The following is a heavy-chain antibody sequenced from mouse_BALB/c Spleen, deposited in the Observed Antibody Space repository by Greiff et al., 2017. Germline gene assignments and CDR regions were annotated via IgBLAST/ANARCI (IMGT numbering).Heavy chain of an antibody. CDR1: GFTFSSFG. CDR2: ISSGSSTI. CDR3: ARELRLRFDY. J-gene: IGHJ2*01. V-gene: IGHV5-17*02. D-gene: IGHD1-2*01. Sequence: EVQGVESGGGLVQPGGSRKLSCAASGFTFSSFGMHWVRQAPEKGLEWVAYISSGSSTIYYADTVKGRFTISRDNPKNTLFLQMTSLRSEDTAMYYCARELRLRFDYWGQGTTLTVSS.